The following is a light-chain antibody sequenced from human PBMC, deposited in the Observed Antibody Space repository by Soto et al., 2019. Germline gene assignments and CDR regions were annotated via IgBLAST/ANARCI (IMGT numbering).Light chain of an antibody. CDR1: QSVSSSY. Sequence: EIVLTQSPGTLSLSPGERATLSCRASQSVSSSYLAWYQQKPGQAPRLLIYGASSRATGIPDRFSGSGSGTDFTLTISRLEPEDFAVYYCQQYGSSPGWTFGQLTKVEIK. CDR3: QQYGSSPGWT. CDR2: GAS. V-gene: IGKV3-20*01. J-gene: IGKJ1*01.